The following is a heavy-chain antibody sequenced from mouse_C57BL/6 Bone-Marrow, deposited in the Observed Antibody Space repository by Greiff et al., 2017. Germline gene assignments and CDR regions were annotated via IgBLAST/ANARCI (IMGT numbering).Heavy chain of an antibody. J-gene: IGHJ3*01. CDR3: ARQMGYYGCWFAY. D-gene: IGHD1-1*01. V-gene: IGHV5-6*01. CDR1: GFTFSSYG. Sequence: EVKLMESGGDLVKPGGSLKLSCAASGFTFSSYGMSWVRQTPDKRLEWVATISSGGSYTYYPDSVKGRFTISRDNAKNTLYLQRSSLKSEDTAMXYGARQMGYYGCWFAYWGQGTLVTVSA. CDR2: ISSGGSYT.